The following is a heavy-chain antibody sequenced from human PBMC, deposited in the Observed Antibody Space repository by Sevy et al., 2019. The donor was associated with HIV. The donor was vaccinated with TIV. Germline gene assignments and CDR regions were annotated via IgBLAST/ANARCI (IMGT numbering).Heavy chain of an antibody. CDR1: GYSFTSYW. D-gene: IGHD6-19*01. J-gene: IGHJ4*02. Sequence: GESLKISCKGSGYSFTSYWIGWVRQMPGKGLEWMGIIYPGDSDTRYSPSFQGQVTISADKSISTAYLQWSSLKATDTAMYYCARLKGIAVAGPYYFDYWGQGTLVTVSS. CDR3: ARLKGIAVAGPYYFDY. CDR2: IYPGDSDT. V-gene: IGHV5-51*01.